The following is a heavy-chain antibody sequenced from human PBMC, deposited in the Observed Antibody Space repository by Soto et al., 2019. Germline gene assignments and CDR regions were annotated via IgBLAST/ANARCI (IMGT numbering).Heavy chain of an antibody. CDR1: GGSISSSSYY. V-gene: IGHV4-39*01. J-gene: IGHJ3*02. CDR3: AGRYCSGGSCYLGALDI. D-gene: IGHD2-15*01. Sequence: SETLSLTCTVSGGSISSSSYYWGWIRQPPGKGLEWIGSINYSGSTNYNPSLKSRVTISVDTSKNQFSLKLSSVTAADTAVYYCAGRYCSGGSCYLGALDIWGQGTMVTVSS. CDR2: INYSGST.